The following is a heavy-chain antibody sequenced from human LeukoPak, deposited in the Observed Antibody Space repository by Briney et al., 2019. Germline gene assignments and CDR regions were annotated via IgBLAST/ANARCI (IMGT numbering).Heavy chain of an antibody. CDR2: ISGSGGST. CDR1: GFTFSSYA. Sequence: GGSLRLSCAASGFTFSSYAMSWVRQAPGKGLEWVSAISGSGGSTNYADSVKGRFTISRDNSKNTLYLQMNSLRAEDTAVYYCGESSTLAVAGTWYFDYWGQGTLVTVSS. V-gene: IGHV3-23*01. J-gene: IGHJ4*02. D-gene: IGHD6-19*01. CDR3: GESSTLAVAGTWYFDY.